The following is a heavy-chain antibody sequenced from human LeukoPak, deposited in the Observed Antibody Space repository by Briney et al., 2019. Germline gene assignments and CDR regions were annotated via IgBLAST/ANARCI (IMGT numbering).Heavy chain of an antibody. CDR3: ASSGSYPYYFDY. CDR1: GGSISSSSYY. V-gene: IGHV4-39*01. CDR2: IYYSGST. Sequence: SETLSPTCTVSGGSISSSSYYWGWIRQPPGKGLEWIGSIYYSGSTYYNPSLKSRVTISVDTSKNQFSLKLSSVTAADTAVYYCASSGSYPYYFDYWGQGTLVTVSS. J-gene: IGHJ4*02. D-gene: IGHD1-26*01.